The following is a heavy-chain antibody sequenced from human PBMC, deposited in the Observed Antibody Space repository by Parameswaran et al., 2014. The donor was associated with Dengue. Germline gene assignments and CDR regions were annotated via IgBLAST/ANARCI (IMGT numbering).Heavy chain of an antibody. CDR3: ARDAHSGYDWPIDY. D-gene: IGHD5-12*01. CDR2: IKQDGSEK. Sequence: WIRQPPGKGLEWVANIKQDGSEKYYVDSVKGRFTISRDNAKNSLYLQMNSLRAEDTAVYYCARDAHSGYDWPIDYWGQGTLVTVSS. J-gene: IGHJ4*02. V-gene: IGHV3-7*03.